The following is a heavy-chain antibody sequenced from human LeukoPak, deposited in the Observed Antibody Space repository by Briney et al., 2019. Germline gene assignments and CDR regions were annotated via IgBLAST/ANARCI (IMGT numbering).Heavy chain of an antibody. CDR3: ARARLLWFGELDSPYYFDY. CDR2: INPNSGGT. J-gene: IGHJ4*02. Sequence: GASVKVSCKASGYTFTGYYMHWVRQAPGQGLEWMGWINPNSGGTNYAQKFQGRVTMTRDTSISTAYMELSRLRSDDTAVYYCARARLLWFGELDSPYYFDYWGQGTLVTVSS. CDR1: GYTFTGYY. V-gene: IGHV1-2*02. D-gene: IGHD3-10*01.